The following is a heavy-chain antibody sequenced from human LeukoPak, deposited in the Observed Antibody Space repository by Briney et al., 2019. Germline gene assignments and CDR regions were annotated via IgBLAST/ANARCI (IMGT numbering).Heavy chain of an antibody. J-gene: IGHJ3*01. CDR2: ISSSGGYT. Sequence: PGGSLRLSCAASGFTFSSYTMSWVRQAPGKGLEWVSAISSSGGYTYYADSVKGRFTISRDNSKNTLYLQMNSLRAEDTAVYYCGSFREQWLAAHYHYGRGGWGGGATGAVSS. V-gene: IGHV3-23*01. D-gene: IGHD6-19*01. CDR3: GSFREQWLAAHYHYGRGG. CDR1: GFTFSSYT.